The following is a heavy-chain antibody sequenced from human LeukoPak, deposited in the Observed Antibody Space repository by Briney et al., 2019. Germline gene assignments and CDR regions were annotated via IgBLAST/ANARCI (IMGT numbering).Heavy chain of an antibody. CDR1: GFTLSSYG. V-gene: IGHV3-21*04. CDR3: AKDQAGTARTLNWFDP. Sequence: PGGSLRLSCAVSGFTLSSYGMNWVRQAPGRGLEWVSSISSGSTYIYYAGSVKGRFTISRDNGKNSLYLQMNSLRAADTAVYYCAKDQAGTARTLNWFDPWGQGTLVTVSS. J-gene: IGHJ5*02. D-gene: IGHD6-13*01. CDR2: ISSGSTYI.